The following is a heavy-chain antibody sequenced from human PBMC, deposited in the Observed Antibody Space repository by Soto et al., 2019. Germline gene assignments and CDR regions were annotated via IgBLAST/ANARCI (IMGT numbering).Heavy chain of an antibody. V-gene: IGHV4-34*01. Sequence: SETLSLTCAVYGGSLRDYSWTWIRQPPGKGLEWIGEINHTGSTNYNPSLKSRVTISVDTSKNQFSLKVSSVTAADTAVYYCARRRVMTLWFDPWGKGTLVNVS. J-gene: IGHJ5*02. CDR3: ARRRVMTLWFDP. CDR1: GGSLRDYS. CDR2: INHTGST. D-gene: IGHD2-21*02.